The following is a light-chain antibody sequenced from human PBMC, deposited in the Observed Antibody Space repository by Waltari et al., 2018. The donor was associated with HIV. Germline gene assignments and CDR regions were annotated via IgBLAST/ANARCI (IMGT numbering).Light chain of an antibody. Sequence: QSVLTQPPSISGAPGQRITVSCSGPSSHIGAGYDLHWYQQLPGTAPKLLLYKNKNRPSGVPDRFSASKSDASASLAITGLQAADEGDYFCQSYDTSLSAWVFGGGTRLTVL. CDR3: QSYDTSLSAWV. CDR2: KNK. CDR1: SSHIGAGYD. J-gene: IGLJ2*01. V-gene: IGLV1-40*03.